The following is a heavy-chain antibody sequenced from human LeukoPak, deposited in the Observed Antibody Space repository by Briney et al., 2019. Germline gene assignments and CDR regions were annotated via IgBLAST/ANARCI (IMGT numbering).Heavy chain of an antibody. CDR2: ISSSGGIM. J-gene: IGHJ4*02. CDR1: GFTFSDYD. V-gene: IGHV3-11*04. CDR3: ATHPNSDY. D-gene: IGHD2/OR15-2a*01. Sequence: KPGGSLRLSCAASGFTFSDYDMSWIRQAPGKGLEWVAKISSSGGIMYYADSLKGRFSISRDNAKNSLYLQMNSLRAEDTAVYYCATHPNSDYWGQGTLVTVSS.